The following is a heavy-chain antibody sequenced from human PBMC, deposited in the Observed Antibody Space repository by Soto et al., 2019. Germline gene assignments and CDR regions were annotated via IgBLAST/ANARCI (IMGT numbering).Heavy chain of an antibody. CDR2: IYYSGST. CDR1: GGSISSYD. Sequence: SETLSLTCTVSGGSISSYDWSWIRQPPGKGLEWIGYIYYSGSTNYNPSLKSRVTISVDTSKNQFSLKLSSVTAADTAVYYCARVATIVGSGLFAFDIWGQGTMVTVSS. D-gene: IGHD5-12*01. CDR3: ARVATIVGSGLFAFDI. J-gene: IGHJ3*02. V-gene: IGHV4-59*01.